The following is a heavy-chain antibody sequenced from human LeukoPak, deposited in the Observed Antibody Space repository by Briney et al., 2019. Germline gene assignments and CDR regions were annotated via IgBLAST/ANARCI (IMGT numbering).Heavy chain of an antibody. CDR2: IYYSGST. V-gene: IGHV4-59*01. Sequence: PSETLSLTCTVSGGSISSYYWSWIRQPPGKGLEWIGYIYYSGSTNYNPSLKSRVTISVDTSKNQFSLKLSSVTAADTAVYYCARNGYYYDSSGYYFDYWGQGTLVTVSS. D-gene: IGHD3-22*01. CDR3: ARNGYYYDSSGYYFDY. J-gene: IGHJ4*02. CDR1: GGSISSYY.